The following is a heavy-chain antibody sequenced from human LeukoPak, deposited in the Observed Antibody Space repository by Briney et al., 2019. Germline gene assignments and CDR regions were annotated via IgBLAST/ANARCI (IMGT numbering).Heavy chain of an antibody. J-gene: IGHJ6*02. CDR2: IYPGDSDT. CDR3: ARRDIVSYGMDV. Sequence: PGGSLRLSCKGSGYTFTSYCIGWVRQMPGKGLEWMGIIYPGDSDTTYSPSFQGQVTISADKSISTAYLQWSSLKASDTAMYYCARRDIVSYGMDVWGQGTTVTVSS. D-gene: IGHD5-12*01. CDR1: GYTFTSYC. V-gene: IGHV5-51*01.